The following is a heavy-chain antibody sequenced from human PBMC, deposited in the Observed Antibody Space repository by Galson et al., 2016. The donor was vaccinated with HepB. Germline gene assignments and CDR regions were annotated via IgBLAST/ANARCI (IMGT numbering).Heavy chain of an antibody. CDR3: ARHQDIVLMMYAAFDY. J-gene: IGHJ4*02. CDR1: GFIFSSYD. D-gene: IGHD2-8*01. CDR2: ISASGGST. V-gene: IGHV3-23*01. Sequence: SLRLSCAVSGFIFSSYDMSWVRQAPGKGLEWVSGISASGGSTFFADSVKGRFTISRDNSKNTLSLQMNSLRAEDTAVYYCARHQDIVLMMYAAFDYWGQGSLVTVSS.